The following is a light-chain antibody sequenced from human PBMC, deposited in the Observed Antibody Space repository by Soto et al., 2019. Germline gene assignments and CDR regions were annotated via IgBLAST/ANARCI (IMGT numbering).Light chain of an antibody. CDR3: QQYGSLPQT. J-gene: IGKJ1*01. V-gene: IGKV3-20*01. CDR1: QSVSSSY. CDR2: GAS. Sequence: EIVLTQSPGTLSLSPGERATLSCRASQSVSSSYLAWYQQKPGQAPRLLIYGASSRATGIPDRFSGSGSGTDFTLTISRLEPEDFAVYYCQQYGSLPQTFGQGTEVEIK.